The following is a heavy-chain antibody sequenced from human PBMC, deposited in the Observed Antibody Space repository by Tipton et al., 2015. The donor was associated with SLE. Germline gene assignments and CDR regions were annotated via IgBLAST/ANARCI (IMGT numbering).Heavy chain of an antibody. Sequence: SLRLSCAASGFTFSTYGMHWVRQAPGKGLEWVAVIWYDGSNKYYADSVKGRFTISRDNSKNTLYLQMNSLRPEDAAVYYCARGEWRYFFDHWGQGTLVSVSS. J-gene: IGHJ4*02. CDR3: ARGEWRYFFDH. CDR1: GFTFSTYG. V-gene: IGHV3-33*01. CDR2: IWYDGSNK. D-gene: IGHD3-3*01.